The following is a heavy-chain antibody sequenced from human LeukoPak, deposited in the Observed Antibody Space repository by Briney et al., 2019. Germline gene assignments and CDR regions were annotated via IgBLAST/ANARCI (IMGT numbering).Heavy chain of an antibody. Sequence: TLSLTCAVXGGSFXGYYWSWIRQPPGKGLEWIGEINHSGSTNYNPSLKSRVTISVDTSKNQFSLKLSSVTAADTAVYYCARGATIAAARTTYYFDYWGQGTLVTVSS. CDR2: INHSGST. CDR3: ARGATIAAARTTYYFDY. J-gene: IGHJ4*02. CDR1: GGSFXGYY. V-gene: IGHV4-34*01. D-gene: IGHD6-13*01.